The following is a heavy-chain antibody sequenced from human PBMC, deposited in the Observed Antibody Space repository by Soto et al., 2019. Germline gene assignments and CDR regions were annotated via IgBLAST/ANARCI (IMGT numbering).Heavy chain of an antibody. V-gene: IGHV3-23*01. Sequence: GGSLRLSCTASGFIFDSYAMSWVRQAPGKGLECISTISGSGHNTYYADSVKGRFTISRDSSKDTVYLQMNNLRADDTAVYLCGGGPDYRNNYYYGMDVWGQGTTVTVSS. CDR1: GFIFDSYA. D-gene: IGHD3-10*01. J-gene: IGHJ6*02. CDR2: ISGSGHNT. CDR3: GGGPDYRNNYYYGMDV.